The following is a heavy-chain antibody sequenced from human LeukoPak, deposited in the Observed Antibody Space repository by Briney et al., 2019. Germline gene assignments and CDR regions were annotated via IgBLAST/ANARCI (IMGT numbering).Heavy chain of an antibody. CDR2: INPNTGGT. D-gene: IGHD3/OR15-3a*01. V-gene: IGHV1-2*02. J-gene: IGHJ6*03. CDR3: ARPYDFGYYYFYMDV. Sequence: ASVKVSCKASGYTFTGYYMHWLRPAPRRGLEWMGWINPNTGGTGYAQKFQGRVTMTRDTSITTAYMELSGPRSDDTAVYYCARPYDFGYYYFYMDVWGRGTTVIVSS. CDR1: GYTFTGYY.